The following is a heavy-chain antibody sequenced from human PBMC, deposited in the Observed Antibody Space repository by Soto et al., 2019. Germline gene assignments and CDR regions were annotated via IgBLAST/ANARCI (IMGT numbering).Heavy chain of an antibody. CDR2: IYYSGTT. V-gene: IGHV4-31*03. D-gene: IGHD6-6*01. CDR3: ARALAARPTGDLYYFDY. J-gene: IGHJ4*02. CDR1: GCSISNGGYY. Sequence: TLSLTCPFSGCSISNGGYYLRWLRQQPGRGLEWIGYIYYSGTTYYNPSLKSRVTMSVDTSKDQFSLRLSSVTAADTAVYYCARALAARPTGDLYYFDYWGQGTLVNVSA.